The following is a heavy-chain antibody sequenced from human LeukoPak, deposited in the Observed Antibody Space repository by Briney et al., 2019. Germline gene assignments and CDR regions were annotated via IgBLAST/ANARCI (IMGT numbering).Heavy chain of an antibody. V-gene: IGHV3-74*01. CDR2: INSDGSST. CDR3: ARAPRDYGSGSLDNWFDP. J-gene: IGHJ5*02. CDR1: GFTFSSYW. D-gene: IGHD3-10*01. Sequence: GGSLRLSCAASGFTFSSYWMHWVRQAPGKGLVWVSRINSDGSSTSYADSVKGRFTISRDNAKNTLYLQMNSLRAEDTAVYYCARAPRDYGSGSLDNWFDPWGQGTLVTVSS.